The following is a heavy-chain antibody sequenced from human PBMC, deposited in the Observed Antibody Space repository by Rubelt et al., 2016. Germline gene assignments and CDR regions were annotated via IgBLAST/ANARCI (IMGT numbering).Heavy chain of an antibody. CDR2: ISWNSGSI. CDR1: GFTFDDYA. Sequence: EVQLVESGGGLVKPGGSLRLSCAASGFTFDDYAMHWVRQAPGKGLEWVSGISWNSGSIGYADSVKGRFTCYGDNSNKSLYLQRNSRRGEDTALYYCAKDDTAAADSYYYGMDVWGQGTTVTVSS. J-gene: IGHJ6*02. CDR3: AKDDTAAADSYYYGMDV. V-gene: IGHV3-9*01. D-gene: IGHD6-13*01.